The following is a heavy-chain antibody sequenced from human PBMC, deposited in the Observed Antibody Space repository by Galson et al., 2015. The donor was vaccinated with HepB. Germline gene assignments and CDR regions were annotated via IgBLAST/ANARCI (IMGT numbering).Heavy chain of an antibody. D-gene: IGHD1-26*01. Sequence: SLRLSCAASGFTVSSNYMSWVRQAPGKGLEWVSVIYSGGGTYYADSVKDRFTISRDNSKNTLYLQMNSLRAEDTAVYFCARGVGYYFDYWGQGTLVTVSS. V-gene: IGHV3-66*01. CDR2: IYSGGGT. CDR3: ARGVGYYFDY. J-gene: IGHJ4*02. CDR1: GFTVSSNY.